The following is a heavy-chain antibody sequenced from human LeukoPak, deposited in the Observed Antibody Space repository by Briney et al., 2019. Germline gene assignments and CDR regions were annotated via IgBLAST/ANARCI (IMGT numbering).Heavy chain of an antibody. D-gene: IGHD3-3*01. V-gene: IGHV4-39*02. CDR2: IYYSGNT. CDR1: GGSITSTNYY. J-gene: IGHJ4*02. CDR3: ARADFWSGLLDY. Sequence: SETLSLTCAVSGGSITSTNYYWGWIRQPPGKGLEWIGSIYYSGNTYYNPSLKSRVTLSVDTSKSHFSLKLNSVTAADTAVYYCARADFWSGLLDYWGQGTLVTVSS.